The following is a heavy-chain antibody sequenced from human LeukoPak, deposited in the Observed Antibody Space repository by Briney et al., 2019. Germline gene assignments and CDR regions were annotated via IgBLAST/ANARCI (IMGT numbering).Heavy chain of an antibody. CDR2: INHSGST. D-gene: IGHD4-23*01. CDR3: ARWRLRGGYYYYGMDV. J-gene: IGHJ6*02. Sequence: SETLSLTCAVYGGSFSGYYWSWIRQPPGKGLEWIGEINHSGSTNYNPFLKGRVTISVDTSKNQFSLKLSSVTAADTAVYYCARWRLRGGYYYYGMDVWGQGTTVTVSS. V-gene: IGHV4-34*01. CDR1: GGSFSGYY.